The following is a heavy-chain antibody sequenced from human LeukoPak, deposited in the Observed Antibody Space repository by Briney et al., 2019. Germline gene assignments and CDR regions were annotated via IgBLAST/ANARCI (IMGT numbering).Heavy chain of an antibody. Sequence: GWSLRLSCTASGFTFGNYAMSWVRQAPRTGGKWVSAISGIGGSTYYADSPKGRITISRDNSKNTLNVQMNSLTVDDPAVHYCAKDDIVGDKYGSAHYFDYWGQGTLVTVSS. J-gene: IGHJ4*02. CDR2: ISGIGGST. V-gene: IGHV3-23*01. D-gene: IGHD1-26*01. CDR1: GFTFGNYA. CDR3: AKDDIVGDKYGSAHYFDY.